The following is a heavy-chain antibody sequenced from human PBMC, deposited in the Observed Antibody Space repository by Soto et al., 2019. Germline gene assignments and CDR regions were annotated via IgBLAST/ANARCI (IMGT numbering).Heavy chain of an antibody. V-gene: IGHV3-30*18. CDR3: AKGGDGYYDILHGMDV. D-gene: IGHD3-9*01. CDR1: GFTFSSYG. Sequence: GGSLRLSCAASGFTFSSYGMHWVRQAPGKGLEWVAVISYDGSNKYYADSVKGRFTISRDNSKNTLYLQMNSLRAEDTAVYYCAKGGDGYYDILHGMDVWGQGTTVTVSS. J-gene: IGHJ6*02. CDR2: ISYDGSNK.